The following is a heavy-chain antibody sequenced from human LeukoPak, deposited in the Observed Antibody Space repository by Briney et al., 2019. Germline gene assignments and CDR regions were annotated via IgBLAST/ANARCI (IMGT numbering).Heavy chain of an antibody. J-gene: IGHJ5*02. CDR3: AKKYSTGLDP. CDR1: GFTFSSYA. V-gene: IGHV3-23*01. CDR2: INGSGGST. D-gene: IGHD1-26*01. Sequence: GGSLRLSCAASGFTFSSYAMSWVRQAPGKGLEWVSDINGSGGSTYYTDSVKGRFTISRDNSKNTLYLQMNSLRAEDTAIYYCAKKYSTGLDPWGQGTLVTVSS.